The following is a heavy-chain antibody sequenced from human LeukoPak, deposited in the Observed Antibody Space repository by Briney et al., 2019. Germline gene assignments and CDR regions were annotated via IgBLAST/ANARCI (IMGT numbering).Heavy chain of an antibody. Sequence: SETLFLTCSVSGGSIAVNHYYWGWIRQPPGKGLEWIGSGLYTGNTYSNPSLRSRVTISVDTSKNEFSLKMNSVTAADTAVYYCAREHRSSKYFDSWGQGALMIVSS. CDR3: AREHRSSKYFDS. J-gene: IGHJ4*02. CDR2: GLYTGNT. CDR1: GGSIAVNHYY. D-gene: IGHD6-6*01. V-gene: IGHV4-39*02.